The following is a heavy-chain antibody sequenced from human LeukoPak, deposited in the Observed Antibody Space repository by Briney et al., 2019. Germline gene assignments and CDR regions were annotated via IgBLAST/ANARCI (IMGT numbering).Heavy chain of an antibody. Sequence: VASVKVSCKASGYTFTGYYMHWVRQAPGQGLEWMGWINPNSGGTNYAQKFQGRVTMTRDTSISTAYMELSRLRSDDTAVYYCAREMTTVTTLGHWGQGTLVTVSS. CDR3: AREMTTVTTLGH. CDR2: INPNSGGT. V-gene: IGHV1-2*02. CDR1: GYTFTGYY. D-gene: IGHD4-17*01. J-gene: IGHJ4*02.